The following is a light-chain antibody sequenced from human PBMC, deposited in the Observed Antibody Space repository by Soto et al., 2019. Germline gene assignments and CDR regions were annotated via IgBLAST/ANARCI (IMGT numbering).Light chain of an antibody. V-gene: IGKV3-11*01. CDR1: QSVDTY. CDR3: QQRGTWPPT. J-gene: IGKJ5*01. Sequence: IVLTQSPATLSLSPVESVTLSCTTNQSVDTYFAWYQQKRGLPPRLLIYDASNRAIGIPARFSGRGTDTDFSLTISSLEPEDFAVYYCQQRGTWPPTFGRGTRLEI. CDR2: DAS.